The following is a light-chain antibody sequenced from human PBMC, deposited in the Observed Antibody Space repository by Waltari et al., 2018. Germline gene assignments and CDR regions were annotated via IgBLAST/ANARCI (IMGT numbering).Light chain of an antibody. Sequence: DTVLPHTPGTQSLSRGERGPVSCRSSQSVSRALAWYQQKPGQAPRLLIYGASTRATGIPDRFSGSGSGTDFSLTISRLEPDDFAVYYCQHYLRLPVTFGQGTTVEI. CDR3: QHYLRLPVT. CDR2: GAS. CDR1: QSVSRA. V-gene: IGKV3-20*01. J-gene: IGKJ1*01.